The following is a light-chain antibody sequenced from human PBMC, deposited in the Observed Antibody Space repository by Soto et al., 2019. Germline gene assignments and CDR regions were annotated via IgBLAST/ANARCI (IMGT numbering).Light chain of an antibody. CDR2: GAS. J-gene: IGKJ1*01. V-gene: IGKV3-20*01. CDR3: QQYGSSGT. CDR1: QSFSNDY. Sequence: EIVLTQSPGTLSLSPGERATLSCRASQSFSNDYLAWYQQKPGQAPRLLIYGASNRATGIPDRFSGSGSGTDFTLTISRLEPEDSAVYYCQQYGSSGTFGQGTKVDI.